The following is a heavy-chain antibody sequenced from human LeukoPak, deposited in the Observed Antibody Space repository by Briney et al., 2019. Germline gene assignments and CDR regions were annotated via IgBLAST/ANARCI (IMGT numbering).Heavy chain of an antibody. V-gene: IGHV1-18*03. CDR3: ARGRSHGDGSGSYYDYFDY. Sequence: GASVKVSCKAPGYTFTNYGISWVRQAPGQGLEWMGWISAYNGNTHYAQKFQGRVTMTTDTSTSTAYMELRSLRSDDMAVYYCARGRSHGDGSGSYYDYFDYWGQGTLVTVSS. CDR2: ISAYNGNT. J-gene: IGHJ4*02. D-gene: IGHD3-10*01. CDR1: GYTFTNYG.